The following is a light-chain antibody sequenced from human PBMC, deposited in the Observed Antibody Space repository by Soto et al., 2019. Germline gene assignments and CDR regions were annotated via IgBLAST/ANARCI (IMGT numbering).Light chain of an antibody. J-gene: IGKJ1*01. CDR2: KAS. CDR3: QQYQIDWT. CDR1: QSISVW. Sequence: DIQMTQSPSTLPASVGDRVTITCRASQSISVWLAWYQQKAGKAPNLLIYKASRLESGVPSRFSGSGSETEFTLTISSLQPDDFATYYCQQYQIDWTFGQGTKVDIK. V-gene: IGKV1-5*03.